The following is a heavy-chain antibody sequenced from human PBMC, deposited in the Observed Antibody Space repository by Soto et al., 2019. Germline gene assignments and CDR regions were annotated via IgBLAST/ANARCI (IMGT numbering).Heavy chain of an antibody. CDR1: GGSISSYY. Sequence: SETLSLTCTVSGGSISSYYWSWIRQPPGKGLEWIGYIYYSGSTNYNPSLKSRVTISVDTSKNQFSLKLSSVTAADTAVYYCAGGRYNSGYRPDAFDIWGQGTMVTVSS. D-gene: IGHD5-12*01. CDR2: IYYSGST. J-gene: IGHJ3*02. V-gene: IGHV4-59*08. CDR3: AGGRYNSGYRPDAFDI.